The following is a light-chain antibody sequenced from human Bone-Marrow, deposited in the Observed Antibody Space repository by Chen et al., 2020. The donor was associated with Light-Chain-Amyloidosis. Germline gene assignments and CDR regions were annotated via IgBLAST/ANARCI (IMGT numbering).Light chain of an antibody. CDR1: SSDVGGDNH. Sequence: QSALTQPASVSGPPGQSITISCTGTSSDVGGDNHVSWYQQHPDKAPKLMMYEVTNRPSWVPDRFSGSKSDNTASLTISGLQTEDEADYFCSSYTITNTLVFGSGTRVTVL. CDR2: EVT. J-gene: IGLJ1*01. CDR3: SSYTITNTLV. V-gene: IGLV2-14*01.